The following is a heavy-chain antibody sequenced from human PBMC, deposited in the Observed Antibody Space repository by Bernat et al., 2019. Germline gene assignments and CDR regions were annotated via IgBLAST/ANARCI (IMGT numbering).Heavy chain of an antibody. CDR1: GDSISSYY. CDR3: ARGTWDMPDY. D-gene: IGHD1-26*01. V-gene: IGHV4-59*01. CDR2: IYYSGST. Sequence: QVQLQESGPGLVKPSETLSLTCTVSGDSISSYYWSWIRQPPGKGLEWIGYIYYSGSTNYNPSLKSRVTISVDTSKNQFSLKLSSVTAADTAVYYCARGTWDMPDYWGQGTLVTVSS. J-gene: IGHJ4*02.